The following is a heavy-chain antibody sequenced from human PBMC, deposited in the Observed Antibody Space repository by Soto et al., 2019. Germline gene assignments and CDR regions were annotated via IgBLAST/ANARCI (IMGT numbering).Heavy chain of an antibody. J-gene: IGHJ6*02. CDR2: INHSGST. CDR1: DGSFSGYS. D-gene: IGHD3-10*01. Sequence: SETLSLTCAVYDGSFSGYSWSWIRQPPGKGLEWIGEINHSGSTNYNLSLKSRVTISVDTSKNQFSLKLSSVTAADTAVYYCARVSGIYYYGMDVWGQGTTVT. V-gene: IGHV4-34*01. CDR3: ARVSGIYYYGMDV.